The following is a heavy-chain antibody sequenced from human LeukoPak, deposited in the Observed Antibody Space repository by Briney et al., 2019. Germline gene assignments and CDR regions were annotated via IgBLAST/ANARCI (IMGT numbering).Heavy chain of an antibody. CDR1: GGSFSGYY. J-gene: IGHJ4*02. CDR3: ARAGMATIPSYFDY. D-gene: IGHD5-24*01. Sequence: PSETLSLTCAVYGGSFSGYYCGWIRQPPGKGLEWIGEINHSGSTNYNPSLKSRVTISVDTSKNQFSLKLSSVTAADTAVYYCARAGMATIPSYFDYWGQGTLVTVSS. V-gene: IGHV4-34*01. CDR2: INHSGST.